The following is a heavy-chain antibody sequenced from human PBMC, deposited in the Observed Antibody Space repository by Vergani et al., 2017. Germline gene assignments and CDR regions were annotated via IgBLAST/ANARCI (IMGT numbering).Heavy chain of an antibody. CDR2: IIPIFGTA. J-gene: IGHJ4*02. V-gene: IGHV1-69*18. D-gene: IGHD5-18*01. CDR1: GYTFTSYD. Sequence: QVQLVQSGAEVKKPGASVQVSCKASGYTFTSYDMHWVRQAPGQGLEWMGRIIPIFGTANYAQKFQGRVTITADESTSTAYMELSSLRSEDTAVYYCARGRGDTAMVMDYWGQGTLVTVSS. CDR3: ARGRGDTAMVMDY.